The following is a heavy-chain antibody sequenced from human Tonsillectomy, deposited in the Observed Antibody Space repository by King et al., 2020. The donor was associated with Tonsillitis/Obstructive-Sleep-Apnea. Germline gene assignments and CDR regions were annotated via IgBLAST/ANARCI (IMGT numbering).Heavy chain of an antibody. Sequence: VQLQESGPGLVKPSGTLSLICAVSGGSISSSNWWSWVRQPPGKGLEWIWEIYHSGSTTYNPSLKSRVTISVDQSKNQFSGKLSSVTAADTAVYYCARMGCSSTSCFPKGVYYYMDVWGKGTTVTVSS. J-gene: IGHJ6*03. D-gene: IGHD2-2*01. CDR1: GGSISSSNW. V-gene: IGHV4-4*02. CDR3: ARMGCSSTSCFPKGVYYYMDV. CDR2: IYHSGST.